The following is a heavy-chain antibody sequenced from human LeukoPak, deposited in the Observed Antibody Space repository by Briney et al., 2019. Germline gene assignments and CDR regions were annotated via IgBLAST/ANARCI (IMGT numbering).Heavy chain of an antibody. V-gene: IGHV4-61*01. CDR3: AREDITYLVSSSWYYNWFDP. D-gene: IGHD6-13*01. CDR2: IYYSGST. J-gene: IGHJ5*02. CDR1: GGSVSSGSYY. Sequence: SETLSLTCTVSGGSVSSGSYYWSWIRQPPGKGLEWIGYIYYSGSTNYNPSLKSRVTISVDTSKNQFSLKLSSVTAADTAVYYCAREDITYLVSSSWYYNWFDPWGQGTLVTVSS.